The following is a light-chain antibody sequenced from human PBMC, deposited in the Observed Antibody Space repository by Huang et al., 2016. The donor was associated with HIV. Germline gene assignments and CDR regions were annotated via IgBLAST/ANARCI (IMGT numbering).Light chain of an antibody. CDR3: QQRSDWPLT. CDR1: QGVSNY. V-gene: IGKV3-11*01. J-gene: IGKJ4*01. Sequence: IVLTQSPATLSLSPGESATLSCRASQGVSNYLAWYQQKPGQAPRLLIYDASTRATGIPARFSGSGSGTDFTLTISSLEPEDFAVYYCQQRSDWPLTFGGGTTVEI. CDR2: DAS.